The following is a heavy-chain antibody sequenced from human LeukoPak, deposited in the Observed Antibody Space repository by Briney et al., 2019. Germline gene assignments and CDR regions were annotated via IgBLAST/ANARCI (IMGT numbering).Heavy chain of an antibody. V-gene: IGHV1-2*02. CDR1: GFTFTDYY. CDR3: AREPLVGATNFDY. J-gene: IGHJ4*02. Sequence: ASVKVSCKGFGFTFTDYYMHWVRQAPGQGLEWVGLINPGSGGTNYAQKFQGRVTMTRDTSISTVYMELSRLRSDDTALYYCAREPLVGATNFDYWGQGTLATVSS. D-gene: IGHD1-26*01. CDR2: INPGSGGT.